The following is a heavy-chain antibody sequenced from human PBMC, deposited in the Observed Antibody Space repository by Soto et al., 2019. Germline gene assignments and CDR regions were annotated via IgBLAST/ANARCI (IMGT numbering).Heavy chain of an antibody. V-gene: IGHV3-11*05. Sequence: LRLSCAASGFTFSDYYMIWIRQAPVKGLEYVSYIGSSSSYTNYAGSVRGRFTISRDNAKNSLYLQMNSLRVEDTAVYYCARVSGYNYDYYYGLDVWGQGTTVTVSS. CDR1: GFTFSDYY. J-gene: IGHJ6*02. CDR2: IGSSSSYT. CDR3: ARVSGYNYDYYYGLDV. D-gene: IGHD1-1*01.